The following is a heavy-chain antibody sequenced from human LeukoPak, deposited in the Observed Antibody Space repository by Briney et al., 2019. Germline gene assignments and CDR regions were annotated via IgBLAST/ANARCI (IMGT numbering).Heavy chain of an antibody. CDR2: INHSGST. Sequence: SETLSLTCAVYGGSFSGYYWSWIRQPPGKGLEWIGEINHSGSTNYNPSLKSRVTISVDTSKNQSSLKLSSVTAADTAVYYCARKKGDYVWGSYRVIYYFDYWGQGTLVTVSS. J-gene: IGHJ4*02. D-gene: IGHD3-16*02. CDR1: GGSFSGYY. V-gene: IGHV4-34*01. CDR3: ARKKGDYVWGSYRVIYYFDY.